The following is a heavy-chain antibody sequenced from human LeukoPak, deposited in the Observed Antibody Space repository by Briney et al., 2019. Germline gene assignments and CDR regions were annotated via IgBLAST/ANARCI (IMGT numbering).Heavy chain of an antibody. CDR2: IIPILGIA. CDR1: GGTFSSYA. Sequence: ASVKVSCKASGGTFSSYAISWVRQAPGQGLEWMGRIIPILGIANYAQKFQGRVTITADKSTSTAYMELSSLRSEDTAVYYCARILDSSGYYYFDYWGQGTLVTVSS. CDR3: ARILDSSGYYYFDY. V-gene: IGHV1-69*04. J-gene: IGHJ4*02. D-gene: IGHD3-22*01.